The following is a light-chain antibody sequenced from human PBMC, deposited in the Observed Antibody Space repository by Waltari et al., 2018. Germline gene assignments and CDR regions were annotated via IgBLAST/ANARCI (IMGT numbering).Light chain of an antibody. CDR3: SSYSSSSALRV. CDR1: SSDVGAFNY. J-gene: IGLJ3*02. Sequence: QSVLTQPASVSGSPGQSITISCTGTSSDVGAFNYVSWYQQHPGKAPKLIIYDVPNRPSGVSSRFSASKFGNMASLTISGLQADDEADYYCSSYSSSSALRVFGGGTKLTVL. V-gene: IGLV2-14*03. CDR2: DVP.